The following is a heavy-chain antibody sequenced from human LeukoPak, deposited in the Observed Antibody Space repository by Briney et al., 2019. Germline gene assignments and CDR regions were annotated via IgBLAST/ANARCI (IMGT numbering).Heavy chain of an antibody. CDR1: GYTFPGYY. J-gene: IGHJ6*02. D-gene: IGHD6-6*01. Sequence: SVKVSCKASGYTFPGYYMHWVRQAPGQGLEWMGWINPNSGGTNYAQKSQGRVTMTRDTSISTAYMELSRLRSDDTAVYYCARDSPQRYSSSSSRYGMDVWGQGTTVTVSS. CDR2: INPNSGGT. CDR3: ARDSPQRYSSSSSRYGMDV. V-gene: IGHV1-2*02.